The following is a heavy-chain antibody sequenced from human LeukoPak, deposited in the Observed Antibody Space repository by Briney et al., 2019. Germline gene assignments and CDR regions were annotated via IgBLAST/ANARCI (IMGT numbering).Heavy chain of an antibody. J-gene: IGHJ4*02. CDR2: IYTSGST. CDR3: ARHLSSSYHQDPHFDY. V-gene: IGHV4-61*02. Sequence: PSQTLSLTCTVSGGSISSGNYYWSWIRQPAGKGLEWIGRIYTSGSTNYNPSLKSRVTISVDTSKNQFSLKLSSVTAADTAVYYCARHLSSSYHQDPHFDYWGQGTLVTVSS. CDR1: GGSISSGNYY. D-gene: IGHD3-22*01.